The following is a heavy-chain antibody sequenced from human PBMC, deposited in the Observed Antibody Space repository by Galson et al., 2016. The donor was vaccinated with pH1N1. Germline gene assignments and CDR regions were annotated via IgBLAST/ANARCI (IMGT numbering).Heavy chain of an antibody. D-gene: IGHD3-10*01. V-gene: IGHV3-74*01. Sequence: SLRLSCAASGFPFSTYWMHWVRQAPGKGLVWVSRIFRDGTNVAYADSVKDRFTISRDNAKNTLYLQMNSLRVEETAVYYCARGRATMRSMVRAFDIWGQGTMVTVSS. CDR1: GFPFSTYW. J-gene: IGHJ3*02. CDR2: IFRDGTNV. CDR3: ARGRATMRSMVRAFDI.